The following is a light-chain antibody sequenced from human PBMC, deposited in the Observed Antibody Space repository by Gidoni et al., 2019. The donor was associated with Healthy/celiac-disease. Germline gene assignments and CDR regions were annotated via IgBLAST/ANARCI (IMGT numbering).Light chain of an antibody. J-gene: IGKJ4*01. CDR1: QSISSW. V-gene: IGKV1-5*03. CDR3: QQYTT. CDR2: KAS. Sequence: DIQMTQSPSTLSASVGDRVTITCRASQSISSWLAWYQQKPGKAPKLLIYKASSLESGVPSRFSGSGSGTEFTLTISSLQPDDFATYYCQQYTTSGGGTKVEIK.